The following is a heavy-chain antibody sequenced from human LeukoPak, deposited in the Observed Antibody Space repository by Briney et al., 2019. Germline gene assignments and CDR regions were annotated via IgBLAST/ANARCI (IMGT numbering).Heavy chain of an antibody. CDR1: GFTVSDNY. CDR2: VYSGSHT. V-gene: IGHV3-53*01. D-gene: IGHD1-1*01. Sequence: PGGSLRLSCVASGFTVSDNYMSWVRQAPGKGLEWVSVVYSGSHTNYADSVKGRFTVSRDSSKNMLYLQMNSLRAEDTAVYYCAKNRGGTYKYYMDVWGNGTTVTVSS. J-gene: IGHJ6*03. CDR3: AKNRGGTYKYYMDV.